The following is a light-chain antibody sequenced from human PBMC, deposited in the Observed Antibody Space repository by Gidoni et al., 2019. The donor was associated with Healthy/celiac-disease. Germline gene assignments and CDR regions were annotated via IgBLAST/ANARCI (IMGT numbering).Light chain of an antibody. CDR3: QQYYSTLWT. CDR2: WAS. J-gene: IGKJ1*01. V-gene: IGKV4-1*01. CDR1: QSVLYSSNNKNY. Sequence: DIVMIQSADSLAVSLGERATINCKSSQSVLYSSNNKNYLAWYQQKPGQTPKLLIYWASTREAGVPDRFSGSGSGTDFTLTISSLQAEDVAVYYCQQYYSTLWTFGQGTKVEIK.